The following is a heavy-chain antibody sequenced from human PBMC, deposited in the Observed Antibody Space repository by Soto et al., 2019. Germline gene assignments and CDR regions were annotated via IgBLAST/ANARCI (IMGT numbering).Heavy chain of an antibody. D-gene: IGHD1-26*01. J-gene: IGHJ4*02. CDR2: ISYDGSNK. V-gene: IGHV3-30-3*01. Sequence: GGSLRLSCAASGFTFSSYAMHWVRQAPGKGLEWVAVISYDGSNKYYADSVKGRFTISRDNSKNTLYLQMNSLRAEDTAVYYCARDTYSGSYYYFDYWGQGTLVTVSS. CDR1: GFTFSSYA. CDR3: ARDTYSGSYYYFDY.